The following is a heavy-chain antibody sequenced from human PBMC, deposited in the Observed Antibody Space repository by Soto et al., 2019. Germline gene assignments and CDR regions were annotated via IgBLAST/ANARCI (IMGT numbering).Heavy chain of an antibody. CDR3: AKLGRQWLVSYFDY. J-gene: IGHJ4*02. V-gene: IGHV3-30*18. Sequence: PGGSLRLSCAASGFTFSSYGMHWVRQAPGKGLEWVAVISYDGSNKYYADSVKGRFTISRDNSKNTLYLQMNSLRAEDTAVYYCAKLGRQWLVSYFDYWGQGTLVTVSS. CDR1: GFTFSSYG. CDR2: ISYDGSNK. D-gene: IGHD6-19*01.